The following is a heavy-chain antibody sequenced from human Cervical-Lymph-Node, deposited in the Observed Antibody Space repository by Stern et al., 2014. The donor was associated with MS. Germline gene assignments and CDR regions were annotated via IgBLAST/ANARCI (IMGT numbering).Heavy chain of an antibody. CDR2: VYWDDDK. Sequence: ESGPTLVRPTQTLTLTCTFSGFSLNTSGVGVVWIRQPPGKALEWLSLVYWDDDKHYLPSLMDRLTITKDASKNRVILTMTNMDPVDTATYYCAHNRYAITISDYFDFWGQGALVTVSS. D-gene: IGHD3-3*01. J-gene: IGHJ4*02. CDR3: AHNRYAITISDYFDF. CDR1: GFSLNTSGVG. V-gene: IGHV2-5*02.